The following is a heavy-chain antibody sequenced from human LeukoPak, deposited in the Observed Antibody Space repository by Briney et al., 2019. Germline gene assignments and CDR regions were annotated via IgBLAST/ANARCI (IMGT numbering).Heavy chain of an antibody. CDR2: VSRGGHNT. Sequence: GGSLRLSCVASGFTFSSYAMSWVRQAPGKGLEWVSVVSRGGHNTYYADSVKGRFTMSRDNSKRTVYLQMNSLRAEDTAVYYCAKDRSSWYYPFDSWGQGTLVTVSS. J-gene: IGHJ4*02. D-gene: IGHD3-3*01. CDR1: GFTFSSYA. CDR3: AKDRSSWYYPFDS. V-gene: IGHV3-23*01.